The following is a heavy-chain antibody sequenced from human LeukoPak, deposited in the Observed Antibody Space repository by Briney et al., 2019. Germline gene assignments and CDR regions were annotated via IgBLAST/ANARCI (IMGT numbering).Heavy chain of an antibody. CDR1: GFIFTSYW. Sequence: GESLKISCKGSGFIFTSYWIGWVRQMPGKGLEWMGIIYPGDSDTRYSPSFQGQVTISADKSISTAYLQWSSLKASDTAMYYCARQQVVRGVAYGMDVWGQGTTVTVSS. CDR2: IYPGDSDT. D-gene: IGHD3-10*01. CDR3: ARQQVVRGVAYGMDV. J-gene: IGHJ6*02. V-gene: IGHV5-51*01.